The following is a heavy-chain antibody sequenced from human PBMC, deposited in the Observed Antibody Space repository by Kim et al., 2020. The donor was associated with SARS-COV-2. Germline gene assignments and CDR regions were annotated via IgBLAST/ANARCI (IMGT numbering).Heavy chain of an antibody. V-gene: IGHV3-23*01. CDR1: GFTFNNYG. J-gene: IGHJ4*02. CDR3: AKETGNKYYFGY. D-gene: IGHD1-1*01. CDR2: ISDSGAST. Sequence: GGSLRLSCAASGFTFNNYGMNWVRQARGKGLEWVAAISDSGASTSYADSAKGRFTISRDNSKNTLYLQMNSLRAEDTAVYYCAKETGNKYYFGYWGQGTLVTVPS.